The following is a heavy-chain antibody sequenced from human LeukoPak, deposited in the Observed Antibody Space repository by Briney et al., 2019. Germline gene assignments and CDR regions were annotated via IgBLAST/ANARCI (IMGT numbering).Heavy chain of an antibody. CDR3: AKGSGWYV. D-gene: IGHD6-19*01. J-gene: IGHJ4*02. V-gene: IGHV3-23*01. CDR1: GFTFSSSL. CDR2: ISGSGGST. Sequence: GGSLRLSCAASGFTFSSSLMSWVRQAPGKGLEWVSVISGSGGSTDYADSVKGRFTISRDNSKNTLYLQINSLRAEDTAVYYCAKGSGWYVWGQGTLVTVSS.